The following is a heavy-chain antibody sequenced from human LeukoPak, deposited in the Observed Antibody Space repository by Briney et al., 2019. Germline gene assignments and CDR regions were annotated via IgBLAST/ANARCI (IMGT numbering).Heavy chain of an antibody. V-gene: IGHV3-74*01. CDR1: GFTFSSYW. J-gene: IGHJ3*02. Sequence: GGSLRLSCAASGFTFSSYWMHWVRQAPGKGLVWVSRINSDGSSTSYADSVKGRFTISRDNAKNTLYLQMNSLRAEDTAVYYCATSMAVDAFDIWGQGTMVTVSS. D-gene: IGHD2/OR15-2a*01. CDR3: ATSMAVDAFDI. CDR2: INSDGSST.